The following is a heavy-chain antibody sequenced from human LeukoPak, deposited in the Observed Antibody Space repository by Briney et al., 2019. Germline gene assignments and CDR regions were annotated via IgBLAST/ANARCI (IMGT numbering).Heavy chain of an antibody. CDR3: AIGRVTRRRCSGGSCDHYYMDV. V-gene: IGHV4-34*01. D-gene: IGHD2-15*01. CDR2: INHSGST. Sequence: SETLSLTCAVYGGSFSGYYWSWVRQPPGKGLEWIGEINHSGSTNYNPSLKSRVTISVDTSKNQFSLKLSSVTAADTAVYYCAIGRVTRRRCSGGSCDHYYMDVWGKGTSVTVAS. CDR1: GGSFSGYY. J-gene: IGHJ6*03.